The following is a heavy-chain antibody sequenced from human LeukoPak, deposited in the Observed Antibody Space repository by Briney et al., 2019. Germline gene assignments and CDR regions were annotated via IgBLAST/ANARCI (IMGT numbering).Heavy chain of an antibody. CDR1: GYSISSGYY. CDR2: IYHSGST. J-gene: IGHJ4*02. D-gene: IGHD2-2*01. V-gene: IGHV4-38-2*01. Sequence: PSETLSLTCAVSGYSISSGYYWGWIRRPPGKGLEWIGSIYHSGSTYYNPSLKSRVTISVDTSKNQFSLKLSSVTAAGTAVYYCARHPTYQYCSSTSCQRAPFDYWGQGTLVTVSS. CDR3: ARHPTYQYCSSTSCQRAPFDY.